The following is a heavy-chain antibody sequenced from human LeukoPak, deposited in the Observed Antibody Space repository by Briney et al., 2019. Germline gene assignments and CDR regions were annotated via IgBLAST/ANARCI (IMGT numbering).Heavy chain of an antibody. D-gene: IGHD4-17*01. CDR1: GFTFSDYY. CDR2: ISSSGSTI. J-gene: IGHJ6*03. Sequence: GRSLRLSCAASGFTFSDYYMSWIRQAPGKGLEWVSYISSSGSTIYYADSVKGRFTISRDNAKNSLYLQMNSLRAEDTAVYYCARAITDYGDYVDPYYYYMDVWGKGTTVTVSS. CDR3: ARAITDYGDYVDPYYYYMDV. V-gene: IGHV3-11*01.